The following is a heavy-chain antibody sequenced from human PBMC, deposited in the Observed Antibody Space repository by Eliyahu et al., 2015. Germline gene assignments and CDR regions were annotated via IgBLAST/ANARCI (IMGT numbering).Heavy chain of an antibody. D-gene: IGHD3-3*01. Sequence: EVQLVESGGGLVQPGGSLRLSCVASGFTFSTYWMSWVRQAPGKGLEXVANIKPDGSDKYYGASVGGRFTISRDNAKNSLYLQMNSLTAEDTAVYYCARDPEIWSGFANVDYWGQGALVTVSS. CDR3: ARDPEIWSGFANVDY. CDR1: GFTFSTYW. J-gene: IGHJ4*02. V-gene: IGHV3-7*01. CDR2: IKPDGSDK.